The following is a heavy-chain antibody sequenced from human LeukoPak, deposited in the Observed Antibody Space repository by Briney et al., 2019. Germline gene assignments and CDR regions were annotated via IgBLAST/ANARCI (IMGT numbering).Heavy chain of an antibody. CDR3: ARGRIQPAGREYYFDY. Sequence: KTSETLSLTCTVSSDSMSNYYWSWIRQPPGKGLEWIGHIYYSGSTNYNPSLKSRVTISVDTSKNQFSLKLSSVTAADTAVYYCARGRIQPAGREYYFDYWGQGTLVTVSS. J-gene: IGHJ4*02. CDR2: IYYSGST. V-gene: IGHV4-59*12. CDR1: SDSMSNYY. D-gene: IGHD5-18*01.